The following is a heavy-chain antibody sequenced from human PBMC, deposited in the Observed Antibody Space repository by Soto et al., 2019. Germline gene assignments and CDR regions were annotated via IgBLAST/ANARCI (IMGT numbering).Heavy chain of an antibody. D-gene: IGHD2-2*01. Sequence: GGSLRLSCAASGFTLSSYAMNWVRQAPGQGLQWVANIKADGSEKHYVDSVKGRFTISRDNAKNSLYLQMNSLRDDDTAVYYCAREGRGYCSTTTCPGIWGQGTLVTVSS. CDR2: IKADGSEK. J-gene: IGHJ4*02. CDR1: GFTLSSYA. V-gene: IGHV3-7*01. CDR3: AREGRGYCSTTTCPGI.